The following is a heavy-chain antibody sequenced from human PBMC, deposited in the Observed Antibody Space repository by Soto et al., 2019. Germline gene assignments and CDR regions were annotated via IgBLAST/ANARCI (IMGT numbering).Heavy chain of an antibody. D-gene: IGHD6-6*01. CDR1: GGSISSYY. J-gene: IGHJ6*03. Sequence: PSETLSLTCTVSGGSISSYYWSWIRQPPGKGLEWIGYIYYSGSTNFNPSLKSRVTISVDTFKNQFSLKLSSVTAADTAVYYCARDIGEYSSSPIMDVWGKGTTVTVSS. CDR3: ARDIGEYSSSPIMDV. CDR2: IYYSGST. V-gene: IGHV4-59*01.